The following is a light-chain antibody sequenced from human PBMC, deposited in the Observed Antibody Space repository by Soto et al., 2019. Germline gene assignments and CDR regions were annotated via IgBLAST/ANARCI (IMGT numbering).Light chain of an antibody. CDR1: QNIGRS. Sequence: DLQMTQSPSSLSASVGDRVTITCRAGQNIGRSLNWYQQKPGKAPKRLIYAASGLQIGVPPRFSGSGSGTDFTLTISSLQPEDFATYYCQQNFNTWTFGQGTKVEMK. CDR3: QQNFNTWT. J-gene: IGKJ1*01. CDR2: AAS. V-gene: IGKV1-39*01.